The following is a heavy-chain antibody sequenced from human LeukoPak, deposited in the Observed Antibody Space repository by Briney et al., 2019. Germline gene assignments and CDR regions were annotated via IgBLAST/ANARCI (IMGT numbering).Heavy chain of an antibody. D-gene: IGHD3-10*01. CDR3: ARGKPLWFGESDYFDY. V-gene: IGHV4-30-2*01. CDR1: GGSISSGGYY. CDR2: IYHSGTT. J-gene: IGHJ4*02. Sequence: PSETLSLTCTVSGGSISSGGYYWSWIRQPPGKGLQWIGSIYHSGTTFCDPSLKSRVSISVDLSNNHFSLELTSVTAADTAVYYCARGKPLWFGESDYFDYWGQGTLVTVSS.